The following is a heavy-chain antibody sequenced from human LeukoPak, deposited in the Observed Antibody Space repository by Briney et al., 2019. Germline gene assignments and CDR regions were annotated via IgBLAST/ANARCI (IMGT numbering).Heavy chain of an antibody. J-gene: IGHJ6*02. Sequence: SETLSLTCTVSGGSISNYYWSWIRQPPGKGLEWIGYISYSGSTNYNPSLKSRVTISVDTSKNHFSLRLSSVTAADTAMYYCARDYVTSYYYYGMDVWGQGTTVTVPS. CDR2: ISYSGST. CDR3: ARDYVTSYYYYGMDV. CDR1: GGSISNYY. D-gene: IGHD3-10*02. V-gene: IGHV4-59*01.